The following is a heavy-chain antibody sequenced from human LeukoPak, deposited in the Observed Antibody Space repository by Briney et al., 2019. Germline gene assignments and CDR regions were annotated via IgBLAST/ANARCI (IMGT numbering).Heavy chain of an antibody. CDR1: GFTFSSHW. D-gene: IGHD7-27*01. J-gene: IGHJ4*02. Sequence: GGSLRLSCAASGFTFSSHWMHWVRQVPGRGLVWVARIDTEGTSLGYADFVKGRFTISRDNTKNTLYLQMNSLREEDTAVYYCASNNWGIDYWGQGTLITVSS. CDR3: ASNNWGIDY. V-gene: IGHV3-74*01. CDR2: IDTEGTSL.